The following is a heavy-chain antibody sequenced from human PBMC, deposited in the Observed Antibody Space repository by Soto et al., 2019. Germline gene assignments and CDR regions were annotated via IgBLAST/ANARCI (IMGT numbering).Heavy chain of an antibody. D-gene: IGHD3-3*01. CDR1: GFTVSSNY. J-gene: IGHJ4*02. CDR3: AITGAGYYIV. CDR2: IFSADNT. V-gene: IGHV3-53*01. Sequence: VGSLRLSCAASGFTVSSNYLSWVRQAPGKGLEWVSVIFSADNTHYADSVKGRFTISRDNSKNTVFLQMNSLRAEDTAVYYCAITGAGYYIVWGQGTPVTVPS.